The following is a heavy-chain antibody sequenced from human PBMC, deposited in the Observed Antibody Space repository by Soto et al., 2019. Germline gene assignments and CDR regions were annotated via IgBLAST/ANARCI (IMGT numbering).Heavy chain of an antibody. CDR2: IWYDGSNK. J-gene: IGHJ4*02. D-gene: IGHD4-4*01. CDR1: GFTFSSYG. CDR3: ARDNGWDAYSTYIDY. V-gene: IGHV3-33*01. Sequence: GSLTLSCAASGFTFSSYGMHWVRQAPGKGLEWVAVIWYDGSNKYYADSVKGRFTISRDNSKNTLYLQMNSLRAEDTAVYYCARDNGWDAYSTYIDYWGQGTLLTVSS.